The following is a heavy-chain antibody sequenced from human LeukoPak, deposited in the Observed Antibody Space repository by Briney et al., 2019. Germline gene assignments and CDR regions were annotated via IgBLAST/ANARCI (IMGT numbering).Heavy chain of an antibody. CDR3: ASLPRRGYDSVRGAVAHLDY. CDR2: IYYTGST. D-gene: IGHD5-12*01. V-gene: IGHV4-59*12. J-gene: IGHJ4*02. Sequence: SETLSLTCTVSGGSISSYYWTWIRQPPGKGLEWIGYIYYTGSTKYNPSLKRRVTMSVDTSKNQFSLKLSSVTAADTAVYYCASLPRRGYDSVRGAVAHLDYWGQGTLVTVSS. CDR1: GGSISSYY.